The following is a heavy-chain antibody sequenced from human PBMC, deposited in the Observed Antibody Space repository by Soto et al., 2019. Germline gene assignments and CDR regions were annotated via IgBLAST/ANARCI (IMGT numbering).Heavy chain of an antibody. V-gene: IGHV1-18*01. CDR2: ISAYNGNT. J-gene: IGHJ5*02. Sequence: ASVKVSCKASGYTFTSYGISWVRQAPGQGLEWMGWISAYNGNTNYAQKLQGRVTMTTDTSTSTAYMELRSLRSDDTAVYYCARVGSRSLGYCSSNSCDNWFDPWGQGTLVTVSS. CDR1: GYTFTSYG. CDR3: ARVGSRSLGYCSSNSCDNWFDP. D-gene: IGHD2-2*01.